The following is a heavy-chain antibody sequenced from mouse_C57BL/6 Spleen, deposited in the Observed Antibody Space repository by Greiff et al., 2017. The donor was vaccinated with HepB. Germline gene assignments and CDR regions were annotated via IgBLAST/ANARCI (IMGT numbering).Heavy chain of an antibody. CDR2: IYPGSGST. J-gene: IGHJ4*01. V-gene: IGHV1-55*01. CDR1: GYTFTSYW. Sequence: QVQLKQSGAELVKPGASVKMSCKASGYTFTSYWITWVKQRPGQGLEWIGDIYPGSGSTNYNEKFKSKATLTVDTSSSTAYMQLSSLTSEDSAVYYCARWGNYYSNYEDYAMDYWGQGTSVTVSS. CDR3: ARWGNYYSNYEDYAMDY. D-gene: IGHD2-5*01.